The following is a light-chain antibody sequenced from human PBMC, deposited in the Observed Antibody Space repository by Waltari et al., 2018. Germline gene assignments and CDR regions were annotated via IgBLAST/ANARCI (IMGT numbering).Light chain of an antibody. J-gene: IGKJ2*01. CDR2: WAS. Sequence: DIVMTQSPDSLAVSLGERATINCKSSESVLFSSRNTNHLAWYQQKPGHPPKLPLYWASTRESGVPDRFSGSGSGTDFTLSIRSLQAEDVAIYYCQQYYTSPYTFAQGTKLEI. CDR3: QQYYTSPYT. V-gene: IGKV4-1*01. CDR1: ESVLFSSRNTNH.